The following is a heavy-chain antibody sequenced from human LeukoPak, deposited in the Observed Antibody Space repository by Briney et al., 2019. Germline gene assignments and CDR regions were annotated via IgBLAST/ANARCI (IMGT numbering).Heavy chain of an antibody. Sequence: PGGSLRLSCAASGFTFTNCAMHWVGRAPGAGLEWVALIRSGGSNEYYADSVKGRFTIYRDNAKNTLYLQMNRLSAEDTAMYYCARDLGYSSGHGLDVWGQGTTVTVSS. CDR1: GFTFTNCA. CDR2: IRSGGSNE. D-gene: IGHD6-19*01. CDR3: ARDLGYSSGHGLDV. J-gene: IGHJ6*02. V-gene: IGHV3-30*02.